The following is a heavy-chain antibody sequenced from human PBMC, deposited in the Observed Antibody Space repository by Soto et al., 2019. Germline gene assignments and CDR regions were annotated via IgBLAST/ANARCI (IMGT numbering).Heavy chain of an antibody. D-gene: IGHD3-3*01. CDR1: GFTFSSYA. CDR3: AKAANYTYWDYYYYYMDV. J-gene: IGHJ6*03. V-gene: IGHV3-23*01. CDR2: ISGSGGST. Sequence: GGSLRLSCAASGFTFSSYAMSWVRQAPGKGLEWVSAISGSGGSTYYADSVKGRFTISRDNSKNTLYLQMNSLRAEDTAVYYCAKAANYTYWDYYYYYMDVWGKGTTVTVSS.